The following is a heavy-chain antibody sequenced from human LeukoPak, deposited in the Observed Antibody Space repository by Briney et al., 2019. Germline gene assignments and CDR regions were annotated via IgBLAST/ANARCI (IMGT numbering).Heavy chain of an antibody. CDR1: GYTFTGDY. J-gene: IGHJ4*02. CDR2: INPNSGDT. CDR3: ARVGSSGWYVHPTLDY. D-gene: IGHD6-19*01. V-gene: IGHV1-2*02. Sequence: ASVKVSCKASGYTFTGDYMHWVRQAPGQGLEWMGWINPNSGDTNYAQKFQGRVTVTRDTSISTAYMELSRLRSDDTAVYYCARVGSSGWYVHPTLDYWGQGTLVTVSS.